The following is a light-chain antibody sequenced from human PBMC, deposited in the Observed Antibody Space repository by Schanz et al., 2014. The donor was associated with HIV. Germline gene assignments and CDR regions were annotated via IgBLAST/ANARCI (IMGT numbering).Light chain of an antibody. J-gene: IGLJ3*02. Sequence: QSVLTQPPSVSAAPGQRVTISCSGSAFNIGHYSVSWYQQFPGTVPKLLIYDNNERPSDIPDRFSGSKTGTSATLVIIGLQTGDEADYYCGTWDVSLATGVFGGGTKLTVL. CDR3: GTWDVSLATGV. CDR2: DNN. V-gene: IGLV1-51*01. CDR1: AFNIGHYS.